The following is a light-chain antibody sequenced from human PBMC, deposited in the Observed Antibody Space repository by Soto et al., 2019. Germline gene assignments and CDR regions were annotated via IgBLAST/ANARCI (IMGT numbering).Light chain of an antibody. CDR2: DVS. Sequence: QSALTQPRSVSGSPGQSVTISCTGTSSDVGGYNYVSWYQQYPGTAPKLMIYDVSMRPSGVPDRFSGSKSGNTASLTISGLQAEEEAEYYCCSYAGSYNFYVFGTGTKVTVL. V-gene: IGLV2-11*01. CDR3: CSYAGSYNFYV. CDR1: SSDVGGYNY. J-gene: IGLJ1*01.